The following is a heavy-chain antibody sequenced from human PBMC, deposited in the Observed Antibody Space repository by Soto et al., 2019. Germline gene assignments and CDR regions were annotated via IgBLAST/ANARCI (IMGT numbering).Heavy chain of an antibody. J-gene: IGHJ4*02. CDR1: GFTVSNHY. CDR3: TRALPDFETTGHYIDY. Sequence: GGSLRLSCSASGFTVSNHYMTWVRQAPGKGLEWVPVIYSGGSRYYADSVKGRFAISRDHSKNTLYLQMNSLTAEDTAVYYCTRALPDFETTGHYIDYWGQGTLVTVSS. V-gene: IGHV3-53*01. D-gene: IGHD2-8*02. CDR2: IYSGGSR.